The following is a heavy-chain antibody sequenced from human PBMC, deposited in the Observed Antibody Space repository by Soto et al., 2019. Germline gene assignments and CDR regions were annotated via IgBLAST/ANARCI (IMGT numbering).Heavy chain of an antibody. D-gene: IGHD3-10*01. V-gene: IGHV1-2*04. J-gene: IGHJ4*02. CDR2: INPKNGVP. Sequence: ASVKVSCKASGYTFTDHFIHWVRQAPGQGLEGMGWINPKNGVPKYAQKFQDWVTMTRDTSIDTAYMVVSRLKSDDTAVYYCARAGLSGSGSYIDYWGQGTLVTAPQ. CDR3: ARAGLSGSGSYIDY. CDR1: GYTFTDHF.